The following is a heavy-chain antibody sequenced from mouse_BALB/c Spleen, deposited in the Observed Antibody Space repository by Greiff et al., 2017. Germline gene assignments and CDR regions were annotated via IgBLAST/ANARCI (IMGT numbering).Heavy chain of an antibody. CDR3: ARGLLWFDY. CDR2: ISSGGST. Sequence: DVMLVESGGGLVKPGGSLKLSCAASGFTFSSYAMSWVRQTPEKRLEWVASISSGGSTYYPDSVKGRFTISRDNARNILYLQMSSLRSEDTAMYYCARGLLWFDYWGQGTTLTVSS. J-gene: IGHJ2*01. V-gene: IGHV5-6-5*01. D-gene: IGHD2-10*01. CDR1: GFTFSSYA.